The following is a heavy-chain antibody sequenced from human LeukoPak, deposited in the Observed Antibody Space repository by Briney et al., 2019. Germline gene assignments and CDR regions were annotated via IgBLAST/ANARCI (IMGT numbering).Heavy chain of an antibody. CDR2: IIPIFGTA. V-gene: IGHV1-69*13. J-gene: IGHJ4*02. D-gene: IGHD4-17*01. CDR1: GGTFSSYA. CDR3: AKDIRRMTTVTTTGFDY. Sequence: SVKVSCKASGGTFSSYAISWVRQAPGQGLEWMGGIIPIFGTANYAQKFQGRVTITADESTSTAYMELSSLRTEDTALYYCAKDIRRMTTVTTTGFDYWGQGTLVTVSS.